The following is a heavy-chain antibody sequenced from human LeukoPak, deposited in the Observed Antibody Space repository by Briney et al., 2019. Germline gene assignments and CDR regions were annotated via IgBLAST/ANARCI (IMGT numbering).Heavy chain of an antibody. V-gene: IGHV3-48*03. J-gene: IGHJ4*02. CDR3: ARRFRD. Sequence: GGSLRLSCIGSGLTFRGFELNWVRQAPGKGLEWVAYIRHDGSLKTYADSMRGRFTISRDDAKNSVYLQMDSLRVEDTATYYCARRFRDWGRGILVTVSS. CDR2: IRHDGSLK. CDR1: GLTFRGFE.